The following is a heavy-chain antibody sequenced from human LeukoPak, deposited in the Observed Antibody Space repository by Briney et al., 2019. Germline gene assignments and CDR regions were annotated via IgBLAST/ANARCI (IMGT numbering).Heavy chain of an antibody. J-gene: IGHJ4*02. D-gene: IGHD4-17*01. V-gene: IGHV3-74*01. CDR3: VGFNYGDYPGDY. CDR1: GFTFSTYW. CDR2: INSDGSIT. Sequence: GGSLRLSCAASGFTFSTYWMHWVRHAPGKGLVWVSRINSDGSITSYADSVKGRFTISRDNAKKTLYLQMNSLRAEDTAVYYCVGFNYGDYPGDYWGQGTLVTVSS.